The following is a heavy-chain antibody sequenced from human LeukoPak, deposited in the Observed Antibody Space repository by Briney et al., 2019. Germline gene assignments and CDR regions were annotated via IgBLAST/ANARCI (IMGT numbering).Heavy chain of an antibody. V-gene: IGHV4-59*01. Sequence: PSETLSLTCTVSGASISSYYWSWMRQPPGKGLEWVAYIYYSGSTNYNPSLKSRVTISVDTSKNQFSLKLSSVTAADTAVYYCARGGVYFEYWGQGTLVTVSS. CDR3: ARGGVYFEY. CDR2: IYYSGST. J-gene: IGHJ4*02. CDR1: GASISSYY. D-gene: IGHD3-16*01.